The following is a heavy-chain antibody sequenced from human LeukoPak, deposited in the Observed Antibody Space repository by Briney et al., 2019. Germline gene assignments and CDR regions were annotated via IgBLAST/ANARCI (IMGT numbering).Heavy chain of an antibody. CDR1: AFTFNTYG. Sequence: GALRLSCATSAFTFNTYGMHWVRQPPAKGLEWVTIIWYDGSNKYYADSLKGRFTISRDNSKNTMYLQMNSLRAEDTAVYYCARIGCTGGNCRPYYYYGMDVWGEGSTVTVSS. CDR2: IWYDGSNK. J-gene: IGHJ6*01. CDR3: ARIGCTGGNCRPYYYYGMDV. V-gene: IGHV3-33*01. D-gene: IGHD2-15*01.